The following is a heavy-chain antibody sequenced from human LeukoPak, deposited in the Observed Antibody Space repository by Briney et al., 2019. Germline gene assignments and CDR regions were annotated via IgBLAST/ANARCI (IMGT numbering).Heavy chain of an antibody. CDR2: IYYSGST. D-gene: IGHD4-17*01. V-gene: IGHV4-59*01. CDR1: GGSISSYY. Sequence: PSETLSLTCTVSGGSISSYYWSWIRQPPGKGLEWIGYIYYSGSTNYNPSLKSRVTTSVDTSKNQFSLKLSSVTAADTAVYYCARDVRGDYGDYTLRDRAFDIWGQGTMVTVSS. J-gene: IGHJ3*02. CDR3: ARDVRGDYGDYTLRDRAFDI.